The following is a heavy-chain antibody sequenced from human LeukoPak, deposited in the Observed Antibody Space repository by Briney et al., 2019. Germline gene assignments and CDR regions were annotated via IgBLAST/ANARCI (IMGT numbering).Heavy chain of an antibody. D-gene: IGHD4-17*01. CDR2: INPNSGGT. CDR1: GYTFTGYY. J-gene: IGHJ3*01. V-gene: IGHV1-2*02. Sequence: ASVKVSCKASGYTFTGYYMHWVRQAPGQGLEWMGWINPNSGGTNYAQTLQGRVTMTTDTSTSTAYMELRSLRSDDTAVYYCARGYADYVSRYDAFDFWGQGTMVTVSS. CDR3: ARGYADYVSRYDAFDF.